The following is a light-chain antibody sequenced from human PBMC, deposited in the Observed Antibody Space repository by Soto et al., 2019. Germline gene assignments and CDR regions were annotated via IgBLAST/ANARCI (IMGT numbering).Light chain of an antibody. V-gene: IGKV1-5*01. Sequence: DIQITQAPSTLAAPVGDRVTITCRASQNINIWLAWYQQKPGKAPKLLIFDASSLESGVPSRFSGSGSGTEFTLTISSLQPDDFATYYCRQYNSYSWTFGQGTKVDIK. CDR3: RQYNSYSWT. J-gene: IGKJ1*01. CDR2: DAS. CDR1: QNINIW.